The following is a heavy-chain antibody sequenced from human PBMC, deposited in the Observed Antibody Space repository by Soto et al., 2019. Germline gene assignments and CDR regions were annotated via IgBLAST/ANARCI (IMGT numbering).Heavy chain of an antibody. D-gene: IGHD3-3*01. V-gene: IGHV3-30*18. J-gene: IGHJ6*02. Sequence: GSLRLACAASRFTGSSYGMHWVRQGPGKGLQWVAVISYDGGNNYYADSVKGRFTISRDNSKNTLFLQMNSLRAEDTAMYYCAKGRDFDFWNGKGMDVWGQGTTVNVSS. CDR3: AKGRDFDFWNGKGMDV. CDR2: ISYDGGNN. CDR1: RFTGSSYG.